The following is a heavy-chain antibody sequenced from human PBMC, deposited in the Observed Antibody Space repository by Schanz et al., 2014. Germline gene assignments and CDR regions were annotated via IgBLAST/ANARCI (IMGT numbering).Heavy chain of an antibody. CDR2: MYINSGST. D-gene: IGHD6-6*01. V-gene: IGHV3-66*01. CDR3: AKGSMAARPLLPTDYYFYGTDI. Sequence: EVHLVESGGDLVKPGGSLRLSCAVSGFTVNTNYMSWVRQAPGKGLEWISSMYINSGSTQYADSVKGRFTISRDNSKNTLYLQMNSLRAEDTAVYYCAKGSMAARPLLPTDYYFYGTDIWGQGTTVTVSS. CDR1: GFTVNTNY. J-gene: IGHJ6*02.